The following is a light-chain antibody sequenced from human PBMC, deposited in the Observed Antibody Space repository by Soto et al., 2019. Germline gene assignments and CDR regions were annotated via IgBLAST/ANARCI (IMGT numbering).Light chain of an antibody. CDR3: QQASSFPLT. CDR1: QPISSW. V-gene: IGKV1-12*01. J-gene: IGKJ4*01. CDR2: SAS. Sequence: IHMTQSPSSVSASGGDRVTITCRASQPISSWLAWYQQKPGQPPNLLIYSASTLRSGVPSRFSGSESGTLFTLTITNLQPEDFATYYCQQASSFPLTFGGGTKVDIK.